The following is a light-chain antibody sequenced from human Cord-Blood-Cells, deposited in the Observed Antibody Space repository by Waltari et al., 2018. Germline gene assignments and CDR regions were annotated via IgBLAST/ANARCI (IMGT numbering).Light chain of an antibody. CDR2: DVS. J-gene: IGLJ1*01. CDR3: SSYTSSSTYV. Sequence: QSALTQPASVSGSPGQSITISCTGTSSDVGGYNYVSWYQQHPGKAPQFMIYDVSKRPTGVSTRFAGANLGNTASLSFSGLQAEDDADYYCSSYTSSSTYVFGTGTKVTVL. V-gene: IGLV2-14*01. CDR1: SSDVGGYNY.